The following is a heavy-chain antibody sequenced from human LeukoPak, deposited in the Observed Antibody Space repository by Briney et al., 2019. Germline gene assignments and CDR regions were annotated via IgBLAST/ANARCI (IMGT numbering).Heavy chain of an antibody. CDR3: CITMIVEDKYYFDY. J-gene: IGHJ4*02. CDR1: GGTFSSYA. D-gene: IGHD3-22*01. CDR2: IIPIFGTA. V-gene: IGHV1-69*13. Sequence: SVKVSCKASGGTFSSYAISWVRQAPGQGLEWMGGIIPIFGTANYAQKFQGRVTITADESTSTAYMELSSLRSEDTAVYYCCITMIVEDKYYFDYWGQGTLVTVSS.